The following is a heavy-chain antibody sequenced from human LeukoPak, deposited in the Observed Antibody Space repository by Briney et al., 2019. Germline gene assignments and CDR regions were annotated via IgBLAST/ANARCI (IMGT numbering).Heavy chain of an antibody. J-gene: IGHJ6*02. CDR2: MNSISGGT. V-gene: IGHV1-2*02. CDR1: GYTFTGYY. D-gene: IGHD3-10*02. Sequence: ASVKVSCKASGYTFTGYYMHWVRQAPGQGLEWMGWMNSISGGTQYAQKFQGGVTMTSDTSISTAYMELSRLTSDDTAVYYCATNPYVTFYSMDVWGQGTTVTV. CDR3: ATNPYVTFYSMDV.